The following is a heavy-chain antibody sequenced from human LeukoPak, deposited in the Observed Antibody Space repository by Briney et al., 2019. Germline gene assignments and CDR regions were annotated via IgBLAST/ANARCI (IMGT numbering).Heavy chain of an antibody. Sequence: TSETLSLTCAVYGYSISSGYYWGWIRQPPGKGLEWIGSIYHSGSTYYNPSLKSRVTISVDTSKNQFSLMLSSVTAADTAVYYCARCLWFGENFDYWGQGTLVTVSS. J-gene: IGHJ4*02. CDR2: IYHSGST. V-gene: IGHV4-38-2*01. D-gene: IGHD3-10*01. CDR3: ARCLWFGENFDY. CDR1: GYSISSGYY.